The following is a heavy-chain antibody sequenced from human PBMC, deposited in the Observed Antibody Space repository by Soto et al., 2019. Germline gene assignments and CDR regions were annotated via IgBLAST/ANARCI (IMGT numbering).Heavy chain of an antibody. D-gene: IGHD1-1*01. CDR3: TTDPRKWNLNN. Sequence: GGSLRLSCAASGFTFSNAWMNWVRQAPGKGLEWVGRIKSKADGETTDYAAPVKGRFTISRDDSKNTLFLQMNSLNTEDTAVYYCTTDPRKWNLNNWGQGTLVTVSS. CDR2: IKSKADGETT. CDR1: GFTFSNAW. V-gene: IGHV3-15*07. J-gene: IGHJ4*02.